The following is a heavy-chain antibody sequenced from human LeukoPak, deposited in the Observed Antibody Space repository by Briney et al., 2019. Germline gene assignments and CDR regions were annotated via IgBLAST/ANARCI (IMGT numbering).Heavy chain of an antibody. J-gene: IGHJ4*02. CDR2: ISDSGDTT. CDR3: ANGPSVTTFDY. V-gene: IGHV3-23*01. Sequence: GGSLRLSCAASGFTFSSYAMSWVRQAPGQGLAWVSSISDSGDTTYYADSVKGRFTISRDTSKNTLYLQMNSLRVEDTAVYYCANGPSVTTFDYWGQGTLVTVSS. CDR1: GFTFSSYA. D-gene: IGHD4-17*01.